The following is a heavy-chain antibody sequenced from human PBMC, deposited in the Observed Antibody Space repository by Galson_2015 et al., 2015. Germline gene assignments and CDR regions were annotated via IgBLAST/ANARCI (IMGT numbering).Heavy chain of an antibody. CDR1: GFTFRNYW. CDR2: ITASGGSP. V-gene: IGHV3-23*01. D-gene: IGHD3-22*01. Sequence: SLRLSCAASGFTFRNYWMVWVRQTPEKGLQWVSLITASGGSPYYADSVKRRFTISRDNSKNTLYLQMNSLRAEDTAMYYCAKGVGSDFYYANDYWGQGTLVTVSS. J-gene: IGHJ4*02. CDR3: AKGVGSDFYYANDY.